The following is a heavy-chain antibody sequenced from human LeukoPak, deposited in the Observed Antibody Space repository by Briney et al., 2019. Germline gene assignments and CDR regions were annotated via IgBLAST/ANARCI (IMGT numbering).Heavy chain of an antibody. CDR1: GGSFSGYY. D-gene: IGHD6-19*01. CDR2: INHSGNT. Sequence: PSETLSLTCAVSGGSFSGYYWSWIRQSPGRGLEWIGEINHSGNTNYNPSLKSRVTISVDTSKNQFSLKLSSVTAADTAVYYCARDLPFGGAPAQWLVPVGVAWFDPWGQGTLVTVSS. CDR3: ARDLPFGGAPAQWLVPVGVAWFDP. J-gene: IGHJ5*02. V-gene: IGHV4-34*01.